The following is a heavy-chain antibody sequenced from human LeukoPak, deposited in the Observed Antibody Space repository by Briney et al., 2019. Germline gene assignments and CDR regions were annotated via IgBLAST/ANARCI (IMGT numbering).Heavy chain of an antibody. CDR1: GFTFSSYE. CDR2: ISSSSSTI. Sequence: GGSLRLSCAASGFTFSSYEMNWVRQAPGKGLEWVSYISSSSSTIYYADSVKGRFTISRDNAKNSLYLQMNSLRAEDTAVYYCARDRAHDFWSGWDFDYWGQGTLVTVSS. V-gene: IGHV3-48*01. CDR3: ARDRAHDFWSGWDFDY. J-gene: IGHJ4*02. D-gene: IGHD3-3*01.